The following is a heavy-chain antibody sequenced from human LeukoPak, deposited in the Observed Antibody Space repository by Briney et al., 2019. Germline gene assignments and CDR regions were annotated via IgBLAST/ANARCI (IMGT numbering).Heavy chain of an antibody. D-gene: IGHD3-16*01. CDR2: IYYSGST. CDR1: GGSISSYY. V-gene: IGHV4-59*08. Sequence: SETLSLTCTVSGGSISSYYWSWIRQPPGKGLEWIGYIYYSGSTNYNPSLKSRVTISVDTSKNQFSLKLRSVTATDTAVYYCARVRRSRLAELDYWGQGTLVTVSS. J-gene: IGHJ4*02. CDR3: ARVRRSRLAELDY.